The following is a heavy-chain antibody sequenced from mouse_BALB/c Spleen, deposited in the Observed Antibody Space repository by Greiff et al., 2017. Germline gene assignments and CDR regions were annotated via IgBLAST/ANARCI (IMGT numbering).Heavy chain of an antibody. D-gene: IGHD2-3*01. J-gene: IGHJ4*01. V-gene: IGHV1-15*01. Sequence: QVQLKQSGAELVRPGASVTLSCKASGYTFTDYEMHWVKQTPVHALEWIGAIDPETGGTAYNQKFKGKATLTADKSSSTAYMELRSLTSEDSAVYYCTRDDDGYYPYAMDYWGQGTSVTVSS. CDR2: IDPETGGT. CDR1: GYTFTDYE. CDR3: TRDDDGYYPYAMDY.